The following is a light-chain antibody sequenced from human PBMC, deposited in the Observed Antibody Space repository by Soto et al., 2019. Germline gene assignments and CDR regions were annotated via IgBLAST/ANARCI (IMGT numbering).Light chain of an antibody. CDR1: SSDIGGYNY. Sequence: QSALTQPASVSGSPGQSITISCTGTSSDIGGYNYVSWYQQHPGKAPRLMIYDVSNRPPGVSNRFSGSKSGNTASLTISGLQAEDEADYFCSSYTTYNALFGGGTKLTVL. J-gene: IGLJ3*02. CDR3: SSYTTYNAL. CDR2: DVS. V-gene: IGLV2-14*03.